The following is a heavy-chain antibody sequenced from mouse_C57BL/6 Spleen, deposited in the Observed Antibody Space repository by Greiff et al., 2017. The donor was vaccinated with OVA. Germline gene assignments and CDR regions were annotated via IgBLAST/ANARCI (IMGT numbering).Heavy chain of an antibody. CDR1: GFSLTSYG. CDR2: IWSDGST. J-gene: IGHJ1*03. Sequence: VQGVESGPGLVAPSQSLSITCTVSGFSLTSYGVHWVRQPPGKGLEWLVVIWSDGSTTYNSALKSRLSISKDNSKSHVFLKMNSLQTDDTAMYYCARHGAYGSSHWYFDVWGTGTTVTVSS. CDR3: ARHGAYGSSHWYFDV. D-gene: IGHD1-1*01. V-gene: IGHV2-6-1*01.